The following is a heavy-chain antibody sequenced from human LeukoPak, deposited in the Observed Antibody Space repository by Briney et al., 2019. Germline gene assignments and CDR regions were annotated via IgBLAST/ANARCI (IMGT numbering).Heavy chain of an antibody. CDR2: INPNSGGT. CDR3: ARDFVDIVATIDFDY. CDR1: GYIFTDYY. D-gene: IGHD5-12*01. J-gene: IGHJ4*02. V-gene: IGHV1-2*06. Sequence: ASVKVSCKASGYIFTDYYMHWVRQAPGQELGWMGRINPNSGGTNYAQKFQGRVTMTRDTSISTAYMELSRLRSDDTAVYYCARDFVDIVATIDFDYWGQGTLVTVSS.